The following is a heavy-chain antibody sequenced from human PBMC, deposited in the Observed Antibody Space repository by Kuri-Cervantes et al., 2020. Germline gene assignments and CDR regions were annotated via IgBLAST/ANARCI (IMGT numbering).Heavy chain of an antibody. D-gene: IGHD3-10*01. CDR1: GGSISSGGYY. V-gene: IGHV4-31*03. Sequence: LRLSCTVSGGSISSGGYYWSWIRQHPGKGLEWIGYIYYSGSTYYNPSLKSRVTISVDTSKNQFSLKLSSVTAANTAVYYCARLPRREVRGAYYYYGMDVWGQGTTVTVSS. CDR2: IYYSGST. J-gene: IGHJ6*02. CDR3: ARLPRREVRGAYYYYGMDV.